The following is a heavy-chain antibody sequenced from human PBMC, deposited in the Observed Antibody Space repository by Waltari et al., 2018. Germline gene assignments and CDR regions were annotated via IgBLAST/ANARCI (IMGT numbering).Heavy chain of an antibody. D-gene: IGHD2-21*01. J-gene: IGHJ4*02. Sequence: EVQLVESGGGLVQPGGSLRLSCAASGFTFSSYEMNWVRQAPGKGLEWVSDIRSSGSTIYYADSVKGRFTISRDNAKNSLYLQMNSLRAEDTAVYYCARGIIPIDYWGQGTLVTVSS. CDR2: IRSSGSTI. CDR3: ARGIIPIDY. V-gene: IGHV3-48*03. CDR1: GFTFSSYE.